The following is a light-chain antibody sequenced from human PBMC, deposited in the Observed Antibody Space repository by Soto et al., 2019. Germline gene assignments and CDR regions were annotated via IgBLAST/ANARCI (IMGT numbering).Light chain of an antibody. CDR1: QSVSSSY. V-gene: IGKV3-20*01. Sequence: EIVLTQSPGTLSLSPGERATVSCRASQSVSSSYLAWYQQKPGQAPRLLIYCASSRATGIPDRFSGSGSGTDFTLTISRLEPEDFAVYYCQQYGSSPPYTFGQGTKLEIK. CDR2: CAS. CDR3: QQYGSSPPYT. J-gene: IGKJ2*01.